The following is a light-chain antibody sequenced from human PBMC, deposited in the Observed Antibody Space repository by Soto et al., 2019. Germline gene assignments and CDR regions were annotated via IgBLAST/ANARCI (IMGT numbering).Light chain of an antibody. CDR3: QQYNNCPLT. CDR2: GAT. V-gene: IGKV3-15*01. Sequence: EIVMTQSPATLSVSPGERATLSCRASQSVSSNLAWYQQKPGQAPRLLIYGATTRATGIPARLRGSGSGTEFTLTISSLQAEDFAVYYCQQYNNCPLTFGGGTKVEIK. J-gene: IGKJ4*01. CDR1: QSVSSN.